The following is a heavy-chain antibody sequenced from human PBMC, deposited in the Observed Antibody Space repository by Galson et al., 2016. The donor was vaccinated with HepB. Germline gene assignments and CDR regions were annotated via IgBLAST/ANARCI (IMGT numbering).Heavy chain of an antibody. CDR2: INSDGSNT. J-gene: IGHJ4*02. CDR3: ARGGCTSTSCLDY. Sequence: SLRLSCAASGFTFSDYWMHWVRQVPGKGPVWVSHINSDGSNTNYADSVKGRFTISRDNAKNTLYLQTNSLRAEDTAVYYCARGGCTSTSCLDYWGQGTLVTVSS. V-gene: IGHV3-74*01. CDR1: GFTFSDYW. D-gene: IGHD2-2*01.